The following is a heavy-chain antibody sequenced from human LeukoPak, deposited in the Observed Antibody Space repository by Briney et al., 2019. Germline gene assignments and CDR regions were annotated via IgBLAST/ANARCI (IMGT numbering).Heavy chain of an antibody. Sequence: PGGSLRLSCAASGFTFDDYGMSWVRQAPGKGLEWVSGINWNGGSTGYADSVKGRFTISRDNAKNTLYLQMNSLRAEDTAVYYCSRGTAMVGGDYWGQGTLVTVSS. D-gene: IGHD5-18*01. CDR3: SRGTAMVGGDY. J-gene: IGHJ4*02. CDR1: GFTFDDYG. CDR2: INWNGGST. V-gene: IGHV3-20*04.